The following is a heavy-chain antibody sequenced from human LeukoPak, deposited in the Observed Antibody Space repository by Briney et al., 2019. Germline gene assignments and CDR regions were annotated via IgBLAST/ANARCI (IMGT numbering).Heavy chain of an antibody. CDR2: INHSGST. Sequence: PSETLSLTCAVYGGSFSGYYWSWIRQPPGKGLEWIGEINHSGSTNYNPSLKSRVTISVDTSKNQFSLKLSSVTAADTAVYYCARLNIAAAGSYWYFDLWGRGTLVTVSS. D-gene: IGHD6-13*01. CDR3: ARLNIAAAGSYWYFDL. V-gene: IGHV4-34*01. J-gene: IGHJ2*01. CDR1: GGSFSGYY.